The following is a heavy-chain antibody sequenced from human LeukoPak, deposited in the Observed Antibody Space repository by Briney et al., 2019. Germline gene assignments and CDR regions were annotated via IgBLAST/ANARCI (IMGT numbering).Heavy chain of an antibody. Sequence: ASVKVSCKASGGTFSSYAISWVRQAPGQGLEWMGGIIPIFGTANYAQKFQGRVTITADESTSTAYMELSSLRSEDTAVNYCAGGHDSSGYYYSSGGYFDYWGQGTLVTVSS. V-gene: IGHV1-69*13. CDR3: AGGHDSSGYYYSSGGYFDY. CDR1: GGTFSSYA. J-gene: IGHJ4*02. D-gene: IGHD3-22*01. CDR2: IIPIFGTA.